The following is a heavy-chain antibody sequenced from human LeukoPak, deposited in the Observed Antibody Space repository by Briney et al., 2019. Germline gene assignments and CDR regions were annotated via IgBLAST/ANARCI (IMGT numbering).Heavy chain of an antibody. V-gene: IGHV3-23*01. CDR3: AKDWIQFNRVFDCFDS. CDR2: IGNTET. D-gene: IGHD5-18*01. J-gene: IGHJ4*02. CDR1: GFPFETNA. Sequence: GGSLRLSCATSGFPFETNALSWVRQAPGEGLEGVATIGNTETFYADSVPGRFTISRDNSKSTVNLQMNRLRVEATAIYYCAKDWIQFNRVFDCFDSWGQGTLVTVSS.